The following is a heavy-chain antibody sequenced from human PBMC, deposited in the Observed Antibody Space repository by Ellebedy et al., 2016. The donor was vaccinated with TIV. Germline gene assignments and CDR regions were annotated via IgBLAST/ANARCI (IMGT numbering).Heavy chain of an antibody. J-gene: IGHJ6*02. D-gene: IGHD2-2*01. CDR3: AREKKVVPAAMISFYYYYYGMDV. CDR2: MNPKSGNT. Sequence: ASVKVSXXTSGYTFTSYDINWVRQATGQGLEWMGWMNPKSGNTNYAQKLQGRVTMTTDTSTSTAYMELRSLRSDDTAVYYCAREKKVVPAAMISFYYYYYGMDVWGQGTTVTVSS. CDR1: GYTFTSYD. V-gene: IGHV1-18*01.